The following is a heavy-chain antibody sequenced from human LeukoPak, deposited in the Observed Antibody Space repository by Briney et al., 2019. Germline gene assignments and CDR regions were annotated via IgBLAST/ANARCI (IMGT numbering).Heavy chain of an antibody. D-gene: IGHD1-20*01. Sequence: SETLSLTCTVSGGSISSYYWNWIRQPAGKGLEWLGRIYSSGSTNYNPSLKSRVTMSVDTSRNQFSLKLTSVTAADTAVYYCARGNWNFNYWGQGTLVTVSS. CDR2: IYSSGST. V-gene: IGHV4-4*07. J-gene: IGHJ4*02. CDR1: GGSISSYY. CDR3: ARGNWNFNY.